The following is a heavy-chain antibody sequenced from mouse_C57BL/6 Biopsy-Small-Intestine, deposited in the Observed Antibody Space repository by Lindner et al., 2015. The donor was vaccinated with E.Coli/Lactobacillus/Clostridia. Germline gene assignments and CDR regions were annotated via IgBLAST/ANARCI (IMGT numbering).Heavy chain of an antibody. V-gene: IGHV1-81*01. Sequence: VQLQESGAELARPGASVKLSCKASGYTFTSYGITWVKQRTGQGLEWIGEIYPRSGNTYYNEKFKGTATLTADKSSSTAYMELRSLTSEDSAVYFCARKGLGQDYAMDYWGQGTSVTVSS. CDR3: ARKGLGQDYAMDY. J-gene: IGHJ4*01. D-gene: IGHD4-1*01. CDR2: IYPRSGNT. CDR1: GYTFTSYG.